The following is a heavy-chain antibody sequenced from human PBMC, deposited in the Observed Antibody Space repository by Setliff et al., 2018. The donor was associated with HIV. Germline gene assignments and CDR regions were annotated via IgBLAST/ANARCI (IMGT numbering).Heavy chain of an antibody. D-gene: IGHD2-21*02. Sequence: ETLSLTCTVSGGSVNDFYCNWIRQPPGKGPEWIGYIHSSGSTIYNPSLKSRITISLDTSKEQFSLELRSATAADTAVYYCATLDHSGGNFLAYWCQGSLVTVSS. CDR1: GGSVNDFY. CDR2: IHSSGST. J-gene: IGHJ4*02. V-gene: IGHV4-4*09. CDR3: ATLDHSGGNFLAY.